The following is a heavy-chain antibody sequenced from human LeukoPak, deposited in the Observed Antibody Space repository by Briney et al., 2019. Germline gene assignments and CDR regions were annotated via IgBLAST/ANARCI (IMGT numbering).Heavy chain of an antibody. D-gene: IGHD5-24*01. Sequence: SETLSLTCTVSGVSISNYYWSWIRQPPGKGLEWIGYIHYSGSTSYNPSLKSRVTISVDTSKKQFSLKLSSVTAADTAVYYCARGGYNELDYWGQGILVTVSS. CDR1: GVSISNYY. CDR2: IHYSGST. J-gene: IGHJ4*02. V-gene: IGHV4-59*12. CDR3: ARGGYNELDY.